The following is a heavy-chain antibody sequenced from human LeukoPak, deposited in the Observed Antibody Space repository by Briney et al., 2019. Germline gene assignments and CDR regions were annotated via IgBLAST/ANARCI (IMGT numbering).Heavy chain of an antibody. Sequence: GGSLRLSCAASGFTFSSYWMSWVRQAPGKGLEWVANIKQDGSEKYYVDSVKGRFTISRDNAKNSLYLQMNSLRAEDTAVHYCARDRSIVLMVYAKYYGMDVWGQGTTVTVSS. CDR2: IKQDGSEK. V-gene: IGHV3-7*01. CDR1: GFTFSSYW. J-gene: IGHJ6*02. CDR3: ARDRSIVLMVYAKYYGMDV. D-gene: IGHD2-8*01.